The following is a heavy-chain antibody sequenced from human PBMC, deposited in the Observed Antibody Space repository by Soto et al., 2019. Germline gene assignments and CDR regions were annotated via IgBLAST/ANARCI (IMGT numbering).Heavy chain of an antibody. CDR2: IVVGSGNT. CDR3: AAFEGYCSSTSCYRYWYFDL. V-gene: IGHV1-58*01. D-gene: IGHD2-2*01. J-gene: IGHJ2*01. Sequence: SVKVSCKASGLTFTSSAVQWVRQARGQRLEWIGWIVVGSGNTNYAQKFQERVTITRDMSTSTAYMELSSLRSEDTAVYYCAAFEGYCSSTSCYRYWYFDLWGRGTLVTVSS. CDR1: GLTFTSSA.